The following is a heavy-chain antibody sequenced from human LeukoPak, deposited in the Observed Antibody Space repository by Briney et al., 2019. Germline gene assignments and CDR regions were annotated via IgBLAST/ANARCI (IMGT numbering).Heavy chain of an antibody. CDR2: NDCSGST. V-gene: IGHV4-59*01. CDR1: GGSISSYY. CDR3: ASGRDGYNSDY. Sequence: PSETLSLTCTGLGGSISSYYWSWVRQPPGKGLGWIENNDCSGSTNYSPSLKSRVNISVVKSKNQFSLKRSSVTAADTAVYYCASGRDGYNSDYWGQGTLVTDSS. D-gene: IGHD5-24*01. J-gene: IGHJ4*02.